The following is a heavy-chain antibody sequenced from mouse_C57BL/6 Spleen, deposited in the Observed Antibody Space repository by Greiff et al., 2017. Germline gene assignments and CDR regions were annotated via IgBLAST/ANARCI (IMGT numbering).Heavy chain of an antibody. D-gene: IGHD1-1*01. J-gene: IGHJ4*01. CDR2: IDPSDSYT. Sequence: QVQLQQSGAELVKPGASVKLSCKASGYTFTSYWMQWVKQRPGQGLEWIGEIDPSDSYTNYNQKFTGKATLTVDTSSSTAYMQLSSLTSEDSAGYYCARSTTVVATDAMDYWGQGTSVTVSS. CDR1: GYTFTSYW. CDR3: ARSTTVVATDAMDY. V-gene: IGHV1-50*01.